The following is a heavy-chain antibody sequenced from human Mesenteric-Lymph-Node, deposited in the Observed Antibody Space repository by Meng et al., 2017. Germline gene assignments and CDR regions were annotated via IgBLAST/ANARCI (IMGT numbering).Heavy chain of an antibody. CDR3: ARDPAAFDF. CDR1: GDSVSTNSAA. D-gene: IGHD6-25*01. V-gene: IGHV6-1*01. J-gene: IGHJ4*02. CDR2: TYYKSKWYN. Sequence: VQLQKAGPGLVKPSQTLSLTCAISGDSVSTNSAAWNWIRQSPSGGLEWLGRTYYKSKWYNDYAESVKSRITINPDTSKNQFSLQLNSVTPEDTAVYYCARDPAAFDFWGQGILVTVSS.